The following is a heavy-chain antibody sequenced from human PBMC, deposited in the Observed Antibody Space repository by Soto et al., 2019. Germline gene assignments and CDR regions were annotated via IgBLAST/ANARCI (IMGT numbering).Heavy chain of an antibody. Sequence: VGSLRLSCAASWFTFSGSAMHWVRQASGKGLEWVGRIRSKANSYATAYAASVKGRFTISRDDSKNTAYLQMNSLKTEDTAVYYCAYRRNLYYYYGMDVRGQGTTGTVSS. CDR1: WFTFSGSA. CDR2: IRSKANSYAT. D-gene: IGHD1-1*01. J-gene: IGHJ6*02. CDR3: AYRRNLYYYYGMDV. V-gene: IGHV3-73*01.